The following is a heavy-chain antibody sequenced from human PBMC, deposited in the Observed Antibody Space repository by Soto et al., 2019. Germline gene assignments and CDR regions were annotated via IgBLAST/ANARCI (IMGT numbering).Heavy chain of an antibody. V-gene: IGHV3-48*01. J-gene: IGHJ6*03. CDR1: GFTFSSYS. CDR3: TRSAYMDV. CDR2: ISSDSSTI. Sequence: GGSLRLSCAASGFTFSSYSMNWVRQAPGKGLEWVSYISSDSSTIYYADSVKGRLTISRDNAKNSLYLQMDSLRAEDTAVYYATRSAYMDVWGTGTTVTVSS. D-gene: IGHD2-2*01.